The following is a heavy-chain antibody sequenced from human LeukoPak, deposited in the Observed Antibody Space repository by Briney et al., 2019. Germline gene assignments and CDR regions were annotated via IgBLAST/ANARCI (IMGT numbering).Heavy chain of an antibody. Sequence: GGSLRLSCAASGFALSSHWMTWVRQVPGRGREWVANVNRDGSETYYLDSVKGRFTISKDNAKNSLYLQMNSLRAEDTALYHCARNNGMDVWGQGTTVIVSS. J-gene: IGHJ6*02. CDR3: ARNNGMDV. V-gene: IGHV3-7*03. CDR1: GFALSSHW. CDR2: VNRDGSET.